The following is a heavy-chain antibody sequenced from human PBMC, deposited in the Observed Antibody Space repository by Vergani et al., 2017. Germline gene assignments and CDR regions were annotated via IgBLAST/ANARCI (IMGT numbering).Heavy chain of an antibody. V-gene: IGHV4-34*01. CDR3: ARHGCSGNFYHLFDS. CDR2: FHHTGMT. Sequence: QVQLQQWGAGLLKPSETLSLTCAVYGGSFSGYFWGWIRRPPGKGLEWIASFHHTGMTYNNPSLKSRVTISVDTSKNLISLKLNSVTAADTALYYCARHGCSGNFYHLFDSWGQGTLVTVSS. CDR1: GGSFSGYF. D-gene: IGHD3-10*02. J-gene: IGHJ4*02.